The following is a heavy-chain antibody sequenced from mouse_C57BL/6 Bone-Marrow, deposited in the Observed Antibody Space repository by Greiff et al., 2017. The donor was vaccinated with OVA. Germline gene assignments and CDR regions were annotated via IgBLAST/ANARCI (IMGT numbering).Heavy chain of an antibody. CDR3: ARSGDVDY. D-gene: IGHD3-1*01. CDR2: IDPSDSYT. CDR1: GYTFTSYW. Sequence: QVQLKESGAELVMPGASVKLSCKASGYTFTSYWMHWVKQRPGQGLEWIGEIDPSDSYTNYNQKFKGKSTLTVDKSSSTAYMQLSSLTSEDSAVYYCARSGDVDYWGQGTTLTVSS. J-gene: IGHJ2*01. V-gene: IGHV1-69*01.